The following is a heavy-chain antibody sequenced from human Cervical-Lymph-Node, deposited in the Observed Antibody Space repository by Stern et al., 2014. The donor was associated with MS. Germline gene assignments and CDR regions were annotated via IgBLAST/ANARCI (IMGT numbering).Heavy chain of an antibody. V-gene: IGHV3-53*04. D-gene: IGHD1-14*01. J-gene: IGHJ4*02. CDR1: GFTVSSNY. CDR3: ARSQPGELDH. CDR2: IYSGGNR. Sequence: EMQLVESGGGLVPPGGSLRLSCAASGFTVSSNYLNWVRQAPGKGLEWVSIIYSGGNRYYADSVKGRFTISRDKSKNTLYLQMNSLRAEDTAVYYCARSQPGELDHWGQGTLVTVSS.